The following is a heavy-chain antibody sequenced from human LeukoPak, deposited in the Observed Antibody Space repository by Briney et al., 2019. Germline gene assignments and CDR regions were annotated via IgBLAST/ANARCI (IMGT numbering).Heavy chain of an antibody. V-gene: IGHV1-3*01. Sequence: GASVKVSCKSSGYDFNKNAFHWVRQSPGQGLEWLGWINSLTGNVKYSQKFQGRLTITRDTSATTTYMELSSLTTEDTADYFCARDQRNGYYYYYGMDVWGQGTTVTVSS. D-gene: IGHD2-8*01. CDR2: INSLTGNV. CDR1: GYDFNKNA. CDR3: ARDQRNGYYYYYGMDV. J-gene: IGHJ6*01.